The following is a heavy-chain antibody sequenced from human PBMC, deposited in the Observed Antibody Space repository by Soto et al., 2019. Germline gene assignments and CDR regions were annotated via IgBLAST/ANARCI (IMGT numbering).Heavy chain of an antibody. CDR3: ARDTAPDIVVVPGHDWFDP. D-gene: IGHD2-2*01. CDR2: SSGYNGKT. V-gene: IGHV1-18*01. CDR1: GYTFTSYG. J-gene: IGHJ5*02. Sequence: QVQLVQSGGEVKKPGASVKVSCKASGYTFTSYGLSWVRQAPGQGLEWMGWSSGYNGKTNYAQKFKGRVTMTTDTPTSTAYMELGSLRSDDTAVYYGARDTAPDIVVVPGHDWFDPWGQGTLLTVSS.